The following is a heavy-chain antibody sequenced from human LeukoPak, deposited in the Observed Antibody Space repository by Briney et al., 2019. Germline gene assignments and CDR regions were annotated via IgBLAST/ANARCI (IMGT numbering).Heavy chain of an antibody. Sequence: GRSLRLSCAASGLTFDDYAMHWVRQAPGKGLEWVSGISRNSGGIGYADSVKGRFTISRDNAKNSLYLQMNSLRAEDTALYYCAKEAPYKTYDGAYWYFDLWGRGTLVTVSS. D-gene: IGHD3-22*01. J-gene: IGHJ2*01. V-gene: IGHV3-9*01. CDR1: GLTFDDYA. CDR2: ISRNSGGI. CDR3: AKEAPYKTYDGAYWYFDL.